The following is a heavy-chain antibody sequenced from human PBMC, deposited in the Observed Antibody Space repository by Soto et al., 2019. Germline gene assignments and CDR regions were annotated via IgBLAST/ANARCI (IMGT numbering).Heavy chain of an antibody. D-gene: IGHD3-10*01. V-gene: IGHV6-1*01. CDR3: ARELLWFGEERYGMDV. CDR2: TYCRSKWYN. J-gene: IGHJ6*02. CDR1: GDSVSSNSAA. Sequence: QTLSLTCAISGDSVSSNSAAWNWIRQSPSRGLEWLGRTYCRSKWYNDYAVSVKSRITINPDTSKNQFSLQLNSVTPEDTAVYYCARELLWFGEERYGMDVWGQGTTVTVSS.